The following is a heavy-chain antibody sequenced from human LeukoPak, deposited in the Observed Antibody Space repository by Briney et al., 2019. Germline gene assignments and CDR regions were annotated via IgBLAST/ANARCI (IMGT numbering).Heavy chain of an antibody. CDR1: GYTFTSYG. Sequence: ASVKVSCKASGYTFTSYGISWVRQAPGQGLEWMEWISAYNGNTNYAQKLQGRVTMTTDTSTSTAYMELRSLRSDDTAVYYCARDEDYGGNSGGFDYWGQGTLVTVSS. CDR3: ARDEDYGGNSGGFDY. CDR2: ISAYNGNT. J-gene: IGHJ4*02. V-gene: IGHV1-18*01. D-gene: IGHD4-23*01.